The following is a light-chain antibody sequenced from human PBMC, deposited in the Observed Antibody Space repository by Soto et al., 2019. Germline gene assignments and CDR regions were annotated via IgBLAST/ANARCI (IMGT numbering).Light chain of an antibody. CDR1: QDISGW. J-gene: IGKJ1*01. CDR3: QQYGSSPWT. V-gene: IGKV1-12*01. CDR2: AAA. Sequence: DIQMTKTQSSVSASVGDRVTITCRASQDISGWLAWYQQKPGKAPKLLIYAAATLQAGGPSRFSGSGSGTDFTLTISRLEQEDFAVDYCQQYGSSPWTFGQGTKVDI.